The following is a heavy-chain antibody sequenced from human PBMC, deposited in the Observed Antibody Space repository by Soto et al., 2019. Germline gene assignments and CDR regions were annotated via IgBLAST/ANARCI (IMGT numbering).Heavy chain of an antibody. J-gene: IGHJ4*02. Sequence: SQTLSLTFAISGDSVSSNTAAWNCISSSPSRGLEWLGRTYYRSNWRHDYAVSVKSRITVNPDTSKNHFSLQLNSVTPDDTAVYYCARGVAGSGFDLWGQGTLVTVS. V-gene: IGHV6-1*01. D-gene: IGHD6-19*01. CDR3: ARGVAGSGFDL. CDR1: GDSVSSNTAA. CDR2: TYYRSNWRH.